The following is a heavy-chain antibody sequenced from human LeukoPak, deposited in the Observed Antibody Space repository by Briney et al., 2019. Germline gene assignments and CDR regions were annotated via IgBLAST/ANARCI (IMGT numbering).Heavy chain of an antibody. D-gene: IGHD4-17*01. Sequence: SETLSLTCTVSGGSISRSSYFWGWIRQSTEKGLEWIGSFYYSGSTYYNPSLKSRVTISVDTSKNQFSLKLSSVTAADTAVYFCARDYGDHAFDCWGQGTLVTVSS. CDR1: GGSISRSSYF. V-gene: IGHV4-39*02. CDR2: FYYSGST. J-gene: IGHJ4*02. CDR3: ARDYGDHAFDC.